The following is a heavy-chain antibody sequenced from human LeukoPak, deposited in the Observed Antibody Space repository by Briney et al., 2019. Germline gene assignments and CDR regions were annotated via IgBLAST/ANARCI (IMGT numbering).Heavy chain of an antibody. J-gene: IGHJ4*02. CDR3: AREPRGYSYGL. CDR2: IKQEGSEK. Sequence: GGSLRLSCAVSGFTFSSYWMSWVRQAPGKGLEWVANIKQEGSEKYYLDSVKGRFTISRDNAKNSLYLQMNSLRVEDSAVYYCAREPRGYSYGLWGRGTLVTVSS. D-gene: IGHD5-18*01. V-gene: IGHV3-7*01. CDR1: GFTFSSYW.